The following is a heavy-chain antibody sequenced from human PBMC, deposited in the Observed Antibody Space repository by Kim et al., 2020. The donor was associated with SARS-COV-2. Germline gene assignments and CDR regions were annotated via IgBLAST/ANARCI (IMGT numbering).Heavy chain of an antibody. Sequence: GGSLRLSCAASGFTFSSYGMHWVRQAPGKGLEWVAVISYDGSNKYYADSVKGRFTISRDNSKNTLYLQMNSLRAEDTAVYYCAREGGSNPPGYDILTGYYRYYYYYGMDVWGQGTTVTVSS. CDR3: AREGGSNPPGYDILTGYYRYYYYYGMDV. V-gene: IGHV3-33*05. CDR2: ISYDGSNK. J-gene: IGHJ6*02. CDR1: GFTFSSYG. D-gene: IGHD3-9*01.